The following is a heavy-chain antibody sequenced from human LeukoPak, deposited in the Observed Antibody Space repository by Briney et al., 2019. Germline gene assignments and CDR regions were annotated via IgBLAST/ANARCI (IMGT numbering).Heavy chain of an antibody. D-gene: IGHD4-17*01. Sequence: SETLSLTCAVYGGSFSGYYWSWIRQSPGKGLEWIGYIYYSGTTNYNPSLKSRVTISVDTSKNRFSLQLRSVTAADTAVYYCAREDPQTTVPEGMDVWGQGTTVTVSS. CDR1: GGSFSGYY. CDR3: AREDPQTTVPEGMDV. CDR2: IYYSGTT. J-gene: IGHJ6*02. V-gene: IGHV4-59*01.